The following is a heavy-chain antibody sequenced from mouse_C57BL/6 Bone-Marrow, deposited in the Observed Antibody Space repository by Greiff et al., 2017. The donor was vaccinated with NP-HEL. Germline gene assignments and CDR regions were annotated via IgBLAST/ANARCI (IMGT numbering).Heavy chain of an antibody. CDR3: AREGIYYYGSPYWYFDV. CDR1: GFTFSSYG. J-gene: IGHJ1*03. CDR2: ISSGGSYT. Sequence: EVKLVESGGDLVKPGGSLKLSCAASGFTFSSYGMSWVRQTPDKRLEWVATISSGGSYTYYPDSVKGRFTISRDNAKNTLYLQMSSLKSEDTAMYYCAREGIYYYGSPYWYFDVWGTGTTVTVSS. D-gene: IGHD1-1*01. V-gene: IGHV5-6*01.